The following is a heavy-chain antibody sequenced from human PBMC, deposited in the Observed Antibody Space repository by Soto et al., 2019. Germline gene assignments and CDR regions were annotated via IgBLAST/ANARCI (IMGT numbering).Heavy chain of an antibody. V-gene: IGHV3-33*01. CDR3: ATASTIFGVTNWLDP. J-gene: IGHJ5*02. CDR1: GFTFSSYG. CDR2: IWYDGSNK. D-gene: IGHD2-8*01. Sequence: QVQLVESGGGVVQPGRSLRLSCAASGFTFSSYGMHWVRQAPGKGLEWVAVIWYDGSNKYYADSVKGRFTISRDNSKNTLYLQMNSLRAEDTAVYHCATASTIFGVTNWLDPWGQGTLVTVSS.